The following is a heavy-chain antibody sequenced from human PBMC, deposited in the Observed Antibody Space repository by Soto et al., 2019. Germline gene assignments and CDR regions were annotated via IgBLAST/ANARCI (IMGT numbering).Heavy chain of an antibody. J-gene: IGHJ4*02. V-gene: IGHV3-7*04. D-gene: IGHD3-16*01. CDR2: IEQDGSGT. Sequence: EVQLVQSGGGLVQPGGSLRLSCVGSELTFSEHWMSWVRQAPGKGLEWVASIEQDGSGTYYVDSVKGRFTISRDNVKKSLYLQMTSLRVEDTAIYYCARDDWGPAHLGGQGTLVTVS. CDR1: ELTFSEHW. CDR3: ARDDWGPAHL.